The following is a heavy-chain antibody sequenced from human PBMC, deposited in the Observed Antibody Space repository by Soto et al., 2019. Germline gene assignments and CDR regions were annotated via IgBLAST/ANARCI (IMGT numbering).Heavy chain of an antibody. CDR1: GGTFSLYG. CDR3: ARDMALAALSHGMDV. J-gene: IGHJ6*02. D-gene: IGHD6-19*01. CDR2: ISSVFGAA. V-gene: IGHV1-69*13. Sequence: SVKVSCKASGGTFSLYGVNWVRQAPGQGLEWMGGISSVFGAAKYAQRFQGRLSITADGSTGTVYMDLSGLRSDDSAVYYCARDMALAALSHGMDVWGQGTLVTVSS.